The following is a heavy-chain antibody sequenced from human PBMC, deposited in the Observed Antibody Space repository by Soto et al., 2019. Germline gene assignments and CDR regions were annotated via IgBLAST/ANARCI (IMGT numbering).Heavy chain of an antibody. Sequence: QAQVVQSGAEVRKPGSSVKLSCKASEGTFNSYAIAWVRQAPGQGLEWMGGIIPYYNKLNYAPKFQDRVTITADDSTNTAYMELSSLRSVDTAVYFCASRASRWYPSFVDCWAQGTLVTVSS. V-gene: IGHV1-69*01. J-gene: IGHJ4*02. D-gene: IGHD6-13*01. CDR2: IIPYYNKL. CDR3: ASRASRWYPSFVDC. CDR1: EGTFNSYA.